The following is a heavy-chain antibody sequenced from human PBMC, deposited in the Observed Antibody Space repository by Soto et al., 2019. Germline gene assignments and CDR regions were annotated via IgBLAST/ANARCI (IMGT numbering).Heavy chain of an antibody. Sequence: QVQLVQSGAEVKKPGSSVSVSCKASGDSFSKYTVNWVRQAPRQGLEWMGGIIPRFGTTNYAPTLQGRVTITADQSMNTVYMELSSLRSEDTALYYCARGRGLYNGGRSQLDSWGQGTLVTVAS. CDR1: GDSFSKYT. CDR3: ARGRGLYNGGRSQLDS. J-gene: IGHJ4*02. V-gene: IGHV1-69*01. CDR2: IIPRFGTT. D-gene: IGHD1-1*01.